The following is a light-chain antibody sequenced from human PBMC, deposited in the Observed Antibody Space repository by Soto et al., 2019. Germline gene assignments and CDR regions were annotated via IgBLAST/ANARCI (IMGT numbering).Light chain of an antibody. Sequence: DIVLTQSPATLSLYPGERATLSCGASQTVSSSYLAWYQQKPGLAPRLLIYDASSRAAGIPDRFSGSGSGTDFTLTISRLEPADFAVYYCQQYGSSPYTFGHGTKLEIK. CDR3: QQYGSSPYT. CDR2: DAS. J-gene: IGKJ2*01. CDR1: QTVSSSY. V-gene: IGKV3D-20*01.